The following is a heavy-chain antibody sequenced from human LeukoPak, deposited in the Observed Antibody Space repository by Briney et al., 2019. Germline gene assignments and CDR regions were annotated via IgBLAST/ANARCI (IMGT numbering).Heavy chain of an antibody. CDR1: GGTFSSYT. CDR3: ARGRSLFGVDINNYMDV. D-gene: IGHD3-3*01. J-gene: IGHJ6*03. V-gene: IGHV1-69*02. Sequence: SVKVSCKASGGTFSSYTISWVRQAPGQGLEWMGRIIPILGIANYAQKFQGRVTITADKSTSTAYMELSSLRSEDTAVYYCARGRSLFGVDINNYMDVWGKGTTVTVSS. CDR2: IIPILGIA.